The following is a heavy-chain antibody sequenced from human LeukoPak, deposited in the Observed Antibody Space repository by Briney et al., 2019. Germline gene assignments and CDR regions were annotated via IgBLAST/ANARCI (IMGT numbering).Heavy chain of an antibody. D-gene: IGHD2-15*01. CDR2: IYYSGST. CDR1: GGSISSSSYY. Sequence: SETLSLTCTVSGGSISSSSYYWGWIRQPPGKGLEWIGSIYYSGSTYYNPSLKSRVTISVDTSKNQFSLKLSSVTAADTAVYYCAREIYCSGGSCYYKYFDYWGQGTLVTVSS. CDR3: AREIYCSGGSCYYKYFDY. J-gene: IGHJ4*02. V-gene: IGHV4-39*07.